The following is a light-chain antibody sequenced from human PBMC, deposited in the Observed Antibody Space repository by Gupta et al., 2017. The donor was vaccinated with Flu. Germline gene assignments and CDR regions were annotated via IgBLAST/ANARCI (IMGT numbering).Light chain of an antibody. Sequence: QLVLTHTPSASASLGASVKLTCTLNSGRTMDAIAWHQHRPERGPRFLMKVNYDGSHVKGDGVPDRFSGSSSGTERYLTISRRQFEVEADYYCQTWVPGMLYVFGKGTKGTV. CDR3: QTWVPGMLYV. CDR2: VNYDGSH. J-gene: IGLJ1*01. CDR1: SGRTMDA. V-gene: IGLV4-69*01.